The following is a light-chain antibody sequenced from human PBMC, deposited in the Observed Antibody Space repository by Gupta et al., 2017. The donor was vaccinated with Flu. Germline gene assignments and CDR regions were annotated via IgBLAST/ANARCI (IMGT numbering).Light chain of an antibody. J-gene: IGLJ3*02. CDR2: GDI. CDR1: SSNIGTGYD. V-gene: IGLV1-40*01. Sequence: QSALTQPPSVSGAPGQKVTISCTGSSSNIGTGYDVQWYQQLPGTAPKLLIHGDIHRPSGVSDRFSSSTSGTSASLAITGFQPDDEAHYYCQTFDRSLSASVFGGGTKLTVL. CDR3: QTFDRSLSASV.